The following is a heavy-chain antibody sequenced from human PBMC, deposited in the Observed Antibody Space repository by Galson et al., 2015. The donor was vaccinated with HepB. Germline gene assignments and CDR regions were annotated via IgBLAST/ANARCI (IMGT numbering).Heavy chain of an antibody. V-gene: IGHV4-4*07. CDR1: GVSISSYS. CDR2: VYSTGST. D-gene: IGHD6-19*01. CDR3: AREPTIAVAGTYYYYGMDV. J-gene: IGHJ6*02. Sequence: SETLSLTCTVSGVSISSYSWSWIRQAAGTGLEWIGRVYSTGSTNDNPTLKSRATMSIDKSKKQVSLGLTSVTAADTAVYYCAREPTIAVAGTYYYYGMDVWGQGTPVTVSS.